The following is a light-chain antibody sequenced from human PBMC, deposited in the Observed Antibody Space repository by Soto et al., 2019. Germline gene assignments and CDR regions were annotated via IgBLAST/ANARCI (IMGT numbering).Light chain of an antibody. Sequence: EIVLTQSPGTLSLSPGERATLSCRASQSVSSSYLAWYQQKPGQAPRLLIYGASSRATGIPDRFSGSGSGTDFTLTISRLEPEDFAVYYCQQYIQWPLTFGGGTKVEIK. CDR2: GAS. CDR1: QSVSSSY. CDR3: QQYIQWPLT. J-gene: IGKJ4*01. V-gene: IGKV3-20*01.